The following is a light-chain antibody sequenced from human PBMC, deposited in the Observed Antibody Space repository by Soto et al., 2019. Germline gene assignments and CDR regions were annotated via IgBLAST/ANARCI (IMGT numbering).Light chain of an antibody. V-gene: IGKV3-20*01. CDR1: QSVSSSS. Sequence: EIVLTQSPGTLSLSPGERATLSCRASQSVSSSSLAWYQQKPGQAPRLLIYGASSRATGIPDRFGGSGSGTDFTLTISRLEPEDFALYYCQQYGSSALTFGGGTKVEIK. CDR3: QQYGSSALT. J-gene: IGKJ4*01. CDR2: GAS.